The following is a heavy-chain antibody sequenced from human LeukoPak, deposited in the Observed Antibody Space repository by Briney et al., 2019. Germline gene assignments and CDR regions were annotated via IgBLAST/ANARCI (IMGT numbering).Heavy chain of an antibody. J-gene: IGHJ4*02. CDR3: AKMEYSGSYLDS. V-gene: IGHV1-69*04. Sequence: ASVKVSCKASGGTFSSHVITWVRQAPGQGLEWMGRINPILDVANYAQKLQGRVTMTTDTSTSTAYMELRSLRSDDTAVYYCAKMEYSGSYLDSWGQGTLVTVSS. CDR1: GGTFSSHV. D-gene: IGHD1-26*01. CDR2: INPILDVA.